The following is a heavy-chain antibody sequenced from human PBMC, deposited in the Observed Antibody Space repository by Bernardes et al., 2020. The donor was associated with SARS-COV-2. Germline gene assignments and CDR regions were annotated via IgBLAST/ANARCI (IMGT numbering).Heavy chain of an antibody. CDR2: FDPEDGET. CDR1: GYTLTELS. Sequence: ASVKVSCMVSGYTLTELSMHWVRQAPGKGLEWMGGFDPEDGETIYAQKFQGRVTMTEDTSTDTAYMELSSLRSEDTAVYYCATSYAYYGPLSGSVIDYWGQGTLVTVSS. CDR3: ATSYAYYGPLSGSVIDY. V-gene: IGHV1-24*01. D-gene: IGHD3-10*01. J-gene: IGHJ4*02.